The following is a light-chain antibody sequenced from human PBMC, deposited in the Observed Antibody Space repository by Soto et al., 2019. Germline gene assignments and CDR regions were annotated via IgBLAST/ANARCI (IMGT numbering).Light chain of an antibody. Sequence: DILMTQSPSSVSASVGDRVTITCRASQDINFWLAWYQHKPGEAPKLLIYAASNLQSGVPSRFSGSGSETDFTLTISSLQPEDFATYYCQQANSFPHTFGQGTKPEVK. J-gene: IGKJ2*01. V-gene: IGKV1D-12*01. CDR3: QQANSFPHT. CDR1: QDINFW. CDR2: AAS.